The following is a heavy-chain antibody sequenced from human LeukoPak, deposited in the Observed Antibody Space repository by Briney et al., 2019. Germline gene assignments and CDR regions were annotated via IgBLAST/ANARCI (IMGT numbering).Heavy chain of an antibody. CDR3: AKDAYSSGEGVLFWFDP. CDR1: GFTFSSYA. Sequence: GGSLRLSCAASGFTFSSYAMSWVRQASGKGLEWVSAISGSGGSTYYADSVKGRFTISRDNSKNTLYLQMNSLRAEDTAVYYCAKDAYSSGEGVLFWFDPWGQGTLVTVSS. CDR2: ISGSGGST. V-gene: IGHV3-23*01. J-gene: IGHJ5*02. D-gene: IGHD6-19*01.